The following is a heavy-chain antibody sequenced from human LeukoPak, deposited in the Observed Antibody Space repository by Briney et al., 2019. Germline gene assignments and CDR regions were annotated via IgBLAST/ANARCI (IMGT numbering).Heavy chain of an antibody. V-gene: IGHV1-24*01. D-gene: IGHD1-26*01. Sequence: ASVKVSCKVSGYTLTELSMHWVRQAPGKGLEWMGGFDPEDGETIYAQKFQGRVTMTEDTSTDTAYMELSSLRSEDTAVYYCASLGASIASDAFDIWGQGTMVTVSS. CDR1: GYTLTELS. J-gene: IGHJ3*02. CDR3: ASLGASIASDAFDI. CDR2: FDPEDGET.